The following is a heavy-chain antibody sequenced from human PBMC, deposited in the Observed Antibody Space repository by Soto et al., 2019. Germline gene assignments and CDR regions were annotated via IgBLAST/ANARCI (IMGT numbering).Heavy chain of an antibody. J-gene: IGHJ4*02. CDR3: AKDWVLAAAGTGTVSAFDY. D-gene: IGHD6-13*01. CDR1: GYSFTSYW. V-gene: IGHV5-51*01. Sequence: GESLKISCKGSGYSFTSYWIGWVRQMPGKGLEWMGIIYPGDSDTRYSPSFQGQVTISADKSISTAYLQWSSLKASDTAVYYCAKDWVLAAAGTGTVSAFDYWGQGTLVTVSS. CDR2: IYPGDSDT.